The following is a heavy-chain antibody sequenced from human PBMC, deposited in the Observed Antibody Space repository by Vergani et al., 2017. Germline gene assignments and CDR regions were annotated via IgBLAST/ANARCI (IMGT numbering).Heavy chain of an antibody. J-gene: IGHJ4*02. CDR1: GGSISSSSYH. CDR3: ASATYYYDSGAYAY. Sequence: QLQLPESGPGLVKPSETLSLTCTVSGGSISSSSYHWGWIRQPPGKGLEWIGSIDYRESTFYNPSLKSRVTISVDTSKNQFSLKLSSVTAADTAVYYCASATYYYDSGAYAYWGQGTLVTVSS. V-gene: IGHV4-39*01. D-gene: IGHD3-22*01. CDR2: IDYREST.